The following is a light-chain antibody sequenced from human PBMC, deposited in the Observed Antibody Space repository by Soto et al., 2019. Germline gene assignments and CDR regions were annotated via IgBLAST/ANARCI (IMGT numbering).Light chain of an antibody. CDR1: QSVSSY. V-gene: IGKV3-20*01. CDR3: QQYGSSPRT. J-gene: IGKJ1*01. CDR2: GAS. Sequence: EIVLTHSRATPSLSPGQRPTLSCRASQSVSSYLAWYQQKNGQAPRLLIYGASSRATGIPGRFSGSGYGTDFNLTISRLEPEDFAVYYCQQYGSSPRTFGQGTKVDIK.